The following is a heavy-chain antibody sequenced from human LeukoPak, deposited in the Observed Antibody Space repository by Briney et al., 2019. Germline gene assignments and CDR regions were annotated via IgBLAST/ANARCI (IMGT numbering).Heavy chain of an antibody. CDR3: ARDVPRGAVAGREPKDV. D-gene: IGHD6-19*01. CDR1: GGSFSGYY. J-gene: IGHJ6*04. CDR2: IYYSGST. V-gene: IGHV4-34*01. Sequence: PSETLSLTCAVYGGSFSGYYWGWIRQPPGKGLEWIGSIYYSGSTYYNPSLKSRVTISVDTSKNQFSLKLSSVTAADTAVYYCARDVPRGAVAGREPKDVWGKGTTVTVSS.